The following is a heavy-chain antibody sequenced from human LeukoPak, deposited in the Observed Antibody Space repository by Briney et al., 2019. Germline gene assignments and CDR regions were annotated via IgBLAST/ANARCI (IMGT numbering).Heavy chain of an antibody. CDR1: GGSISSGSFY. Sequence: PSETLSLTCIVSGGSISSGSFYWGWIRQPPGKGLEWIGSIYYSGTTFYNPSLKSRVTISVDTSKNQFSLKPSSVTAADTAVYYCAGGQQLVVGSCDYWGQGTLVTVSS. D-gene: IGHD6-13*01. V-gene: IGHV4-39*01. J-gene: IGHJ4*02. CDR3: AGGQQLVVGSCDY. CDR2: IYYSGTT.